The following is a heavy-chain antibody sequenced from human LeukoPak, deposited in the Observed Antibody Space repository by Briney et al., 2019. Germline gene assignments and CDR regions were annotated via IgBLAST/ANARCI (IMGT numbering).Heavy chain of an antibody. CDR1: GFTFSSYA. V-gene: IGHV3-30-3*01. CDR2: ISYDGSNK. D-gene: IGHD3-9*01. Sequence: PGGSLRLSCAASGFTFSSYAMHWVRQAPGKGLEWVAVISYDGSNKYYADSVKGRLSISRDNSKNTLYLQMNSLRAEDTAVYYCASTARYFDWFDYWGQGTLVIVSS. J-gene: IGHJ5*01. CDR3: ASTARYFDWFDY.